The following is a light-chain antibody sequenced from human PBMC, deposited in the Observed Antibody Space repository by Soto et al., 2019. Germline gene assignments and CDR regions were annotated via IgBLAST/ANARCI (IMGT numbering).Light chain of an antibody. CDR3: QSYDSSLSGHVV. J-gene: IGLJ2*01. CDR1: SSNIGAGYD. CDR2: GNT. V-gene: IGLV1-40*01. Sequence: QLVLTQPPSVSGAPGQRVTISCTGSSSNIGAGYDVHWYQQLPGTAPKLLIYGNTNRPSGVPDRFSGSKSGTSASLAITGLQAEDEADYYCQSYDSSLSGHVVFGGGTKLTVV.